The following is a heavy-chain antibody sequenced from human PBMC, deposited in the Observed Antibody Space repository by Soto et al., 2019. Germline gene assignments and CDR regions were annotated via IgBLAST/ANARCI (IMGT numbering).Heavy chain of an antibody. V-gene: IGHV3-23*01. Sequence: LRLSCAASGFTFSSYAMSWVRQAPGKGLEWVSAISGSGGSTYYADSVKGRFTISRDNSKNTLYLQMNSLRAEDTAVYYCAKDRSSGWYPFDYWGRGTLVTVSS. J-gene: IGHJ4*02. CDR1: GFTFSSYA. D-gene: IGHD6-19*01. CDR3: AKDRSSGWYPFDY. CDR2: ISGSGGST.